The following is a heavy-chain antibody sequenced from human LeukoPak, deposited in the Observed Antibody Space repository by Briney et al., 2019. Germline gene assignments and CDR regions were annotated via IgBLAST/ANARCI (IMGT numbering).Heavy chain of an antibody. V-gene: IGHV4-39*01. D-gene: IGHD3-10*01. CDR2: IYYSGST. J-gene: IGHJ4*02. Sequence: SPSETLSLTCTVSGGSISSSSYYWGWIRQPPGKGLEWIGSIYYSGSTYYNPSLKSRVTISVDTSKNQFSLKLSSVTAADTAVYYCARLKSWVRGAYAGDWGQGTLVTVSS. CDR1: GGSISSSSYY. CDR3: ARLKSWVRGAYAGD.